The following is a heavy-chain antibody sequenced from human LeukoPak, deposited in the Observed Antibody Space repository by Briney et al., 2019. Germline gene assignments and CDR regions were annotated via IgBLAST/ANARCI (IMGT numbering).Heavy chain of an antibody. CDR3: AKRRGTYYDFWSGYGAFDI. Sequence: PGGSLRLSCAASGFTFSSYGMHWVRQAPGKGLEWVAVISYDGSNKYYIDSVKGRFTISRDNSKNTLYLQMNSLRAEDTAVYYCAKRRGTYYDFWSGYGAFDIWGQGTIVTVSS. CDR2: ISYDGSNK. D-gene: IGHD3-3*01. J-gene: IGHJ3*02. V-gene: IGHV3-30*18. CDR1: GFTFSSYG.